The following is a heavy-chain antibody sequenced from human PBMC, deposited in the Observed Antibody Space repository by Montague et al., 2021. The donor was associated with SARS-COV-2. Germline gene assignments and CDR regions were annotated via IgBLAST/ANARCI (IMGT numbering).Heavy chain of an antibody. V-gene: IGHV3-21*01. CDR2: ISPSGDYI. CDR3: ARASWIVATVPDY. D-gene: IGHD5-12*01. Sequence: SLRLSCAASGFGFSSYHMNWVRQAPGKGLEWVSSISPSGDYIYSADSLKGRFIISRDNAKNSLYLQMSSLRAEDTAIYYCARASWIVATVPDYWGQGTLVTVSS. CDR1: GFGFSSYH. J-gene: IGHJ4*02.